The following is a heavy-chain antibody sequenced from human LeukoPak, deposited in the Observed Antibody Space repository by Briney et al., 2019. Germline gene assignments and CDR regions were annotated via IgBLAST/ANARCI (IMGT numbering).Heavy chain of an antibody. CDR1: GFTFTSYG. Sequence: GRSLRLSCSASGFTFTSYGMHWVRQAPGKGLEWVAVISYDGITNYYADSVKGRFTVSRDNSENTLYLQMNSLRADDTAVYYCARGLMTTVTTLVDYWGQGTLVTVSS. CDR3: ARGLMTTVTTLVDY. CDR2: ISYDGITN. D-gene: IGHD4-17*01. V-gene: IGHV3-30*03. J-gene: IGHJ4*02.